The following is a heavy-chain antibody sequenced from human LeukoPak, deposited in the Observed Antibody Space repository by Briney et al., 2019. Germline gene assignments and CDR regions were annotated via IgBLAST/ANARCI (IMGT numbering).Heavy chain of an antibody. CDR2: IRYDGGNK. CDR1: GFTFSNYG. D-gene: IGHD6-19*01. CDR3: AKDIRSSGWYDFDY. J-gene: IGHJ4*02. V-gene: IGHV3-30*02. Sequence: GGSLRLSCAASGFTFSNYGMQWVRQAPGKGLEWVAFIRYDGGNKYYADSVKGRFTISRDNAKNSLYLQMNSLRAEDTAFYYCAKDIRSSGWYDFDYWGQGTLVTVSS.